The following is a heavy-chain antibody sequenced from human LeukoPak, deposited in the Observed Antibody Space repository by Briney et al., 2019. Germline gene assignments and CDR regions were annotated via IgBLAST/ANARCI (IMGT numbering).Heavy chain of an antibody. V-gene: IGHV4-38-2*02. Sequence: SETLSLTCTVSGYSISSGYYWGWIRQPPGKGLEWIGSIYHSGSTYYNPSLKSRVTTSVDTSKNQFSLKLSSVTAADTAVYYCARGDGDYLSSFDPWGQGTLVTVSS. CDR2: IYHSGST. CDR1: GYSISSGYY. D-gene: IGHD4-17*01. J-gene: IGHJ5*02. CDR3: ARGDGDYLSSFDP.